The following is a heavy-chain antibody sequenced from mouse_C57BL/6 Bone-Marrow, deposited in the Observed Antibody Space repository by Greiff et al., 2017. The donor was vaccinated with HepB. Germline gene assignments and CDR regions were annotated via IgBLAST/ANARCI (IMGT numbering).Heavy chain of an antibody. J-gene: IGHJ2*01. CDR2: IYPRSGNT. CDR3: ANDGYYGY. Sequence: QVQLQQSGPELARPGASVKLSCKASGYTFTSYGISWVKQSTGQGLEWIGEIYPRSGNTYYNEKFKGKATLTADKSSSTAYIELSGLTSEDSAVYICANDGYYGYWGQGTTLTVSS. CDR1: GYTFTSYG. V-gene: IGHV1-81*01. D-gene: IGHD2-3*01.